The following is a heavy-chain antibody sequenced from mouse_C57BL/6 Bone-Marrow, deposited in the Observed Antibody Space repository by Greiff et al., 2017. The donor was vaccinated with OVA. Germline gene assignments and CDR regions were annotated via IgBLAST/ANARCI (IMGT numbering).Heavy chain of an antibody. CDR3: ARGGGPRGFAY. CDR1: GYAFSSSW. J-gene: IGHJ3*01. V-gene: IGHV1-82*01. Sequence: QVQLQQSGPELVKPGASVKISCKASGYAFSSSWMNWVKQRPGKGLEWIGRIYPGDGDTNYNGKFKGKATLTADKSSSTAYMQLSSLTSEDSAVYFCARGGGPRGFAYWGQGTLVTVSA. CDR2: IYPGDGDT.